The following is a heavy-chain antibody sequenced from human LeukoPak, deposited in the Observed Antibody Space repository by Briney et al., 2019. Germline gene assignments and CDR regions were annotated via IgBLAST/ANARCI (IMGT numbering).Heavy chain of an antibody. Sequence: SVKVSCKTSGGTFSSSAITWVRQAPGQGLEWMGRIIPVLNITRYTQKFQGRVTITADTSTSTVYMELSSLRSEETAVYYCARDQGLTAPPPYGLDVWGQGTTV. J-gene: IGHJ6*02. D-gene: IGHD5-18*01. CDR2: IIPVLNIT. CDR1: GGTFSSSA. CDR3: ARDQGLTAPPPYGLDV. V-gene: IGHV1-69*04.